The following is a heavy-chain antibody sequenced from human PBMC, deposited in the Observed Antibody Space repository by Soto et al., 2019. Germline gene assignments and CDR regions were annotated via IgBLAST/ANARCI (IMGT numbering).Heavy chain of an antibody. D-gene: IGHD4-17*01. J-gene: IGHJ6*02. CDR2: IWYDGSNK. CDR3: AVLDYGDYYCMNV. V-gene: IGHV3-33*01. CDR1: GFTFSSYG. Sequence: QVQLVESGGGVVQPGRSLRLSCAASGFTFSSYGMHWVRQAAGKGLEWVAVIWYDGSNKYYADSVKGRFTISRDNSKNTLYLQMISLRAEDWSVYSCAVLDYGDYYCMNVWGQGTTVTVSS.